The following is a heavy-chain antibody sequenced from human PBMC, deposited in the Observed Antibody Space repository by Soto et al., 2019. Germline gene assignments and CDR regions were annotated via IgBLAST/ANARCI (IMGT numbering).Heavy chain of an antibody. J-gene: IGHJ5*02. CDR3: ARRVAVAGSAWWFDP. D-gene: IGHD6-19*01. CDR2: VYPGDSAT. Sequence: GESLKISCKASGYNFVTYWIGWVRQMPGKGLEWMGIVYPGDSATRYSPSFQGQVTISADKSINTAYLQWSSLKASDTGIYYCARRVAVAGSAWWFDPWGQGTHVTVSS. V-gene: IGHV5-51*01. CDR1: GYNFVTYW.